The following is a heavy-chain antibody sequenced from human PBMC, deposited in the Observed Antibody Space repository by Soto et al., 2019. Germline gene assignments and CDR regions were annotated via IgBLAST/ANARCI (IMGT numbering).Heavy chain of an antibody. V-gene: IGHV2-26*01. CDR2: IFSNDEK. CDR1: GFSLSNAGLG. D-gene: IGHD6-13*01. J-gene: IGHJ5*02. CDR3: ASAYSTSWYWFDP. Sequence: QVTVKESGPVLVKPTETLRLTCSVSGFSLSNAGLGVSWSRQPPGKALEWLAHIFSNDEKSYSTSLKSRLTISKDTSKSQVVLTMTNMDPVDTATYYCASAYSTSWYWFDPWGQGTLVTVSS.